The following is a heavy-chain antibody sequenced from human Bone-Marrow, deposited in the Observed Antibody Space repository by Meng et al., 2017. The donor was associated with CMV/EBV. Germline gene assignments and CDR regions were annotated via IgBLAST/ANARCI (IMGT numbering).Heavy chain of an antibody. CDR3: ARRPTETPGDYYYYGMDV. D-gene: IGHD3-16*01. J-gene: IGHJ6*01. Sequence: ASVKVSCKASGYTFTGYYMHWVRQAPGQGLEWMGWINPNSGGTNYAQKFQGRVTMTRDTSTSTAYMELSRLRSDDTAVYYCARRPTETPGDYYYYGMDVWGQGTTVTVSS. CDR2: INPNSGGT. CDR1: GYTFTGYY. V-gene: IGHV1-2*02.